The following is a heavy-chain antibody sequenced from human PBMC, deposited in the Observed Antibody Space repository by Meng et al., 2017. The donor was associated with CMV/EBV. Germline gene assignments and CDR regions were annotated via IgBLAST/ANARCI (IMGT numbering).Heavy chain of an antibody. Sequence: GSLRLSCAVYGGSFSGYYWSWIRQPPGQGLEWIGEINHSGSTNYNPSLKSRVTISVDTSKNQFSLKLSSVTAADTAVYYCARQKIYCSSTSCYKGGIDYWGQGTLVTVSS. CDR1: GGSFSGYY. D-gene: IGHD2-2*02. J-gene: IGHJ4*02. V-gene: IGHV4-34*01. CDR2: INHSGST. CDR3: ARQKIYCSSTSCYKGGIDY.